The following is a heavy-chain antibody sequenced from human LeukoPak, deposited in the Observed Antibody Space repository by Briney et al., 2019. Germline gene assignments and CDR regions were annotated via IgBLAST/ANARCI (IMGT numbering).Heavy chain of an antibody. Sequence: PSQTLSLTCTVSGGSISSGDYYWSWIRQPPGKGLEWIGYIYYSGGTYYNPSLKSRVTISVDTSKNQFSLKLGSVTAADTAVYYCAREDTWGSGDYWGQGTLVTVSS. D-gene: IGHD7-27*01. V-gene: IGHV4-30-4*01. J-gene: IGHJ4*02. CDR1: GGSISSGDYY. CDR2: IYYSGGT. CDR3: AREDTWGSGDY.